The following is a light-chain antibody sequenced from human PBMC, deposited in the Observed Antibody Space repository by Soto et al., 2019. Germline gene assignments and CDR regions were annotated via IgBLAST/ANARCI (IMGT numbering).Light chain of an antibody. CDR3: QQYGVSPESS. Sequence: DIVLAQSPGTLSLSPGERATLSCRASQPIIDNFLAWYQQKPGQSPRLLISGASIRAPGVPDRFSGSGSETAFTLTISRLEPEDFGFYYCQQYGVSPESSFGPGTKVDMK. CDR2: GAS. CDR1: QPIIDNF. V-gene: IGKV3-20*01. J-gene: IGKJ3*01.